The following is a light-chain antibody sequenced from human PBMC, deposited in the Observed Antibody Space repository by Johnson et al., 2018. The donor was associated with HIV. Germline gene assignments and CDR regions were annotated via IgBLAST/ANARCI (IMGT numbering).Light chain of an antibody. CDR2: ENT. CDR3: GTWDTSLSAGGL. Sequence: QSVLTQPPSVSAAPGQKVTISCSGSSSTIGNKYVSWYQQLPGTAPKLLIYENTKRPSGIPDRFSGSKSGTSATLAITGLHTGDEADYYCGTWDTSLSAGGLFGSGTRVTVL. CDR1: SSTIGNKY. J-gene: IGLJ1*01. V-gene: IGLV1-51*02.